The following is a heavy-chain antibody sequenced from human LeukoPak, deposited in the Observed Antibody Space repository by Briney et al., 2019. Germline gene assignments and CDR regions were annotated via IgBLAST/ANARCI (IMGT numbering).Heavy chain of an antibody. V-gene: IGHV1-2*02. CDR2: INPNSGGT. Sequence: GASVKVSCKASGYTFTGYYMHWVRQAPGQGLEWMGWINPNSGGTNYAQKFQGRVTMTRDTSISTAYMELSRLRSDDTVVYYCARDPTLLWFGELLSYYYYYGMDVWGQGTTVTVSS. D-gene: IGHD3-10*01. J-gene: IGHJ6*02. CDR1: GYTFTGYY. CDR3: ARDPTLLWFGELLSYYYYYGMDV.